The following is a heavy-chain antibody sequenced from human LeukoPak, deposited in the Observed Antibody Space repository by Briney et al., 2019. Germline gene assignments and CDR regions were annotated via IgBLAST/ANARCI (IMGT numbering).Heavy chain of an antibody. J-gene: IGHJ6*03. V-gene: IGHV1-2*02. D-gene: IGHD2-8*01. CDR1: GYTFTGYY. CDR3: AREEVYASYYYYMDV. Sequence: GASVKVSCKASGYTFTGYYIHWVRHAPGQGLQWIGWISPNTGGTNYAQKFQDRVTMTRDTSISTAYMELMSLRSDDTAVYYCAREEVYASYYYYMDVWGKGTTVTVSS. CDR2: ISPNTGGT.